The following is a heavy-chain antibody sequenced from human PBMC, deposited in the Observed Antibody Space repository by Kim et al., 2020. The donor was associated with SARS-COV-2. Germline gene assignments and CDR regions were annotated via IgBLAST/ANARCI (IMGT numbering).Heavy chain of an antibody. D-gene: IGHD3-22*01. V-gene: IGHV3-23*01. CDR1: GFTFSSYA. J-gene: IGHJ4*02. CDR2: ISGSGGST. CDR3: ANNHPTYYYDSSRKGRY. Sequence: GGSLRLSCAASGFTFSSYAMSWVRQAPGKGLEWVSAISGSGGSTYYADSVKGRFTISRDNSKSTLYLQMNSLRAEDTAVYYCANNHPTYYYDSSRKGRYWGQGTLVTVSS.